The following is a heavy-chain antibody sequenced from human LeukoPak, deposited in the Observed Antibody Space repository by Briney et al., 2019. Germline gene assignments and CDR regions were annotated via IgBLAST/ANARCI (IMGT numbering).Heavy chain of an antibody. CDR1: GGSISSGNYY. CDR3: AGRGIAAAGTSY. V-gene: IGHV4-39*01. J-gene: IGHJ4*02. Sequence: SETLSLTCSVSGGSISSGNYYWDWIRQPPGKGLEWIGSIYSSGSTHYNPSLKSRVTISVDTSKNQLSLKLTSVTAADTAVYYCAGRGIAAAGTSYWGQGTLVTVSS. CDR2: IYSSGST. D-gene: IGHD6-25*01.